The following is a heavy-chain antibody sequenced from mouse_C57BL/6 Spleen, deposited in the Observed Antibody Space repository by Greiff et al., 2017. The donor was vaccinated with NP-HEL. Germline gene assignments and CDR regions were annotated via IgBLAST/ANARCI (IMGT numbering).Heavy chain of an antibody. Sequence: PLKQSGAELVRPGASVTLSCKASGYTFTDYEMHWVKQTPVHGLEWIGAIDPETGGTAYNQKFKGKAILTADKSSSTAYMELRSLTSEDSAVYYCTRGGWFAYWGQGTLVTVSA. V-gene: IGHV1-15*01. CDR3: TRGGWFAY. J-gene: IGHJ3*01. CDR2: IDPETGGT. CDR1: GYTFTDYE.